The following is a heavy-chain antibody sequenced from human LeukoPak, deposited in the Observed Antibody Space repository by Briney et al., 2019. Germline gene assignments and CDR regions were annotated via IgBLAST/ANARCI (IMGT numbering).Heavy chain of an antibody. CDR1: GGSISSSNW. D-gene: IGHD3-10*01. Sequence: PSGTLSLTCAVSGGSISSSNWWSLVRQPPGKGLEWIGEIYHSGSTNYNPSLNNRVTISVDKSKNQFSLKLSSVTAADTAVYYCARTSWFGERDYYGMDVWGQGTTVTVSS. V-gene: IGHV4-4*02. CDR2: IYHSGST. J-gene: IGHJ6*02. CDR3: ARTSWFGERDYYGMDV.